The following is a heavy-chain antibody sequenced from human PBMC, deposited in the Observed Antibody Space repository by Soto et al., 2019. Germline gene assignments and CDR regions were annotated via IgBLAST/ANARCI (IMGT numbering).Heavy chain of an antibody. J-gene: IGHJ6*02. Sequence: PSETLSLTCTVSGGSISSYYWSWIRQPPGKGLEWIGYIYYSGSTNYNPSLKSRVTISVDTSKNQFSLKLSSVTASDTAMYYCARTAATGKYYYGVDVWGQGTTVTVSS. CDR2: IYYSGST. CDR1: GGSISSYY. CDR3: ARTAATGKYYYGVDV. V-gene: IGHV4-59*12. D-gene: IGHD6-13*01.